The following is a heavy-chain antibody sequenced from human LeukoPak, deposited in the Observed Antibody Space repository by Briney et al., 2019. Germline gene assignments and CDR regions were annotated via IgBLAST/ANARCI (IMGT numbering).Heavy chain of an antibody. CDR1: GFTFSSYS. J-gene: IGHJ5*02. Sequence: GGSLRLSCAASGFTFSSYSMNWVRQAPGKGVEGVSSISSSSSYIYYADSVKGRFTISRDNAKNSLYMQMNSMRAEDTAVYYCARDLSSVYATNWFDPWGQGTLVTVSS. V-gene: IGHV3-21*01. CDR2: ISSSSSYI. CDR3: ARDLSSVYATNWFDP. D-gene: IGHD2-8*01.